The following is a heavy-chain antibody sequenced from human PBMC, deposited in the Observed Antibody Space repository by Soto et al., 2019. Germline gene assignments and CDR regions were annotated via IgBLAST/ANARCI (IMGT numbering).Heavy chain of an antibody. CDR3: ARPGAGRAYYYGMDV. V-gene: IGHV5-10-1*01. J-gene: IGHJ6*02. CDR1: GYSFTSYW. Sequence: PGESLKISCKGSGYSFTSYWISWVRQMPGKGLEWMGRIDPSDSYTNYSPSFQGHVTISADKSISTAYLQWSSLKASDTAMYYCARPGAGRAYYYGMDVWGQGTTVTVSS. CDR2: IDPSDSYT. D-gene: IGHD6-13*01.